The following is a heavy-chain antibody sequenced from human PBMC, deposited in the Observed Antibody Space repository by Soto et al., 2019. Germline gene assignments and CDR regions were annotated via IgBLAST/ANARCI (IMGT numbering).Heavy chain of an antibody. Sequence: PSETLSLTCTVSGGSISSSSYYWGWIRQPPGKGLEWIGSIYYSGSTYYNPSLKSRVTISVDTSKNQFSLKLSSVTAADTAVYYCARGAYDSSGYYYGLDYYYYGMDVWGQGTTVTV. J-gene: IGHJ6*02. CDR3: ARGAYDSSGYYYGLDYYYYGMDV. D-gene: IGHD3-22*01. V-gene: IGHV4-39*01. CDR2: IYYSGST. CDR1: GGSISSSSYY.